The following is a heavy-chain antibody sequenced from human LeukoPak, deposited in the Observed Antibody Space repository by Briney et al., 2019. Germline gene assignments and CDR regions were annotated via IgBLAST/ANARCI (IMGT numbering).Heavy chain of an antibody. D-gene: IGHD3-22*01. CDR2: IYHSGST. CDR1: GYSISSGYY. CDR3: ARKNYYYDSSGHRPLYFDY. Sequence: TSETLSLTCAVSGYSISSGYYWGWIRQPPGKGLEWIGSIYHSGSTYYNPSLKSRVTISVDTSKNQFSLKLSSVTAADTAVYYCARKNYYYDSSGHRPLYFDYWGQGTLVTVSS. V-gene: IGHV4-38-2*01. J-gene: IGHJ4*02.